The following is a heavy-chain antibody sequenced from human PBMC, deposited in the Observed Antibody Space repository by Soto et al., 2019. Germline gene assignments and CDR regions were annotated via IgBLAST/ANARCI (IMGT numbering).Heavy chain of an antibody. D-gene: IGHD3-9*01. Sequence: SETLSLTCSVSGAPITSNYWTWIRQPPGKGLEWIGYRDHQGYSNYSPSLSSRVSMSIDTSKNQWCLTVHSVTAADTAVYYCARVPVTGYFDWLGPWRQGTPVTVCS. CDR1: GAPITSNY. J-gene: IGHJ5*02. V-gene: IGHV4-59*01. CDR2: RDHQGYS. CDR3: ARVPVTGYFDWLGP.